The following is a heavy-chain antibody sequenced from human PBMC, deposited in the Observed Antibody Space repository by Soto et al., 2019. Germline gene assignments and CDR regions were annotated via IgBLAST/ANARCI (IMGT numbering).Heavy chain of an antibody. CDR2: SYYRGST. V-gene: IGHV4-59*08. CDR1: GGSISSYY. D-gene: IGHD2-15*01. CDR3: ARRYGGNLDY. J-gene: IGHJ4*02. Sequence: QVQLQESGPGLVKPSETLSLTCTVSGGSISSYYWSWIRQPPGKGLEWIGYSYYRGSTNYNPSLKSRVTISVDTSKNQFSLKLSSVTAADTAVYYCARRYGGNLDYWGQGTLVTVSS.